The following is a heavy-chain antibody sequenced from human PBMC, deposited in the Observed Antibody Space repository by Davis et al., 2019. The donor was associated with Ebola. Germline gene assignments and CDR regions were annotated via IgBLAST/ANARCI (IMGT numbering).Heavy chain of an antibody. J-gene: IGHJ5*02. CDR1: GFTVSSNY. CDR3: ARDYYDSSANTIGWFDP. V-gene: IGHV3-53*01. D-gene: IGHD3-22*01. CDR2: IYSGGST. Sequence: GESLKISCAASGFTVSSNYMSWVRQAPGKGLEWVSVIYSGGSTYYADSVKGRFTISRDNSKNTLYLQMNSLRAEDTAVYYCARDYYDSSANTIGWFDPWGQGTLVTVSS.